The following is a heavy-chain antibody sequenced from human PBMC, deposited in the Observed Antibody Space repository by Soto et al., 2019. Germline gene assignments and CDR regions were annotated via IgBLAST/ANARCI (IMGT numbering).Heavy chain of an antibody. CDR2: ISSSSSTI. D-gene: IGHD2-15*01. Sequence: EVQVVESGGGLVQPGGSLRLSCAASGFTFSSYSMNWVRQAPGKGLEWVSYISSSSSTIFYADSVKGRFTISRDNAKNSLYLQLNSLRAEDTAVYYCARDIDGGGQGTLVTVSS. V-gene: IGHV3-48*01. J-gene: IGHJ4*02. CDR3: ARDIDG. CDR1: GFTFSSYS.